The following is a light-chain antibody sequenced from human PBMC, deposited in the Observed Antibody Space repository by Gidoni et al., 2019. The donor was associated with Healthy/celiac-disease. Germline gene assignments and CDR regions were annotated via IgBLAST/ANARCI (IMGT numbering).Light chain of an antibody. CDR2: ATS. J-gene: IGKJ1*01. Sequence: VIWMTQSPSLLSAPTGGRVTTSCRMSKGISSYLAWYQQKPGKAPELLIYATSTLQSGVPSRFCSSGSGTDFTITISCLQSDDFATYYYQQYYSFPPWTFGQGTKVEIK. CDR1: KGISSY. V-gene: IGKV1D-8*03. CDR3: QQYYSFPPWT.